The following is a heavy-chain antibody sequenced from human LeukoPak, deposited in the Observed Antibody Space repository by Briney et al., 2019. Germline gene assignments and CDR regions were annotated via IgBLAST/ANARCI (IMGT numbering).Heavy chain of an antibody. CDR2: IYYSGST. CDR1: GGSISSGGYY. D-gene: IGHD6-19*01. J-gene: IGHJ4*02. CDR3: ARDIAVAGSPYFDY. V-gene: IGHV4-61*08. Sequence: SETLSLTCTVSGGSISSGGYYWSWIRQPPGKGLEWIGYIYYSGSTNYNPSLKSRVTISVDTSKNQFSLKLSSVTAADTAVYYCARDIAVAGSPYFDYWGQGTLVTVSS.